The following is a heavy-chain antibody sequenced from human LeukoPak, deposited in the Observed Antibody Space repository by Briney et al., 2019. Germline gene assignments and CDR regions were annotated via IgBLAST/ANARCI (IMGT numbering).Heavy chain of an antibody. Sequence: SETLSLTCTVSGGSISSYYWSWIRQPPGKGLEWIGNIYHSGSTFYNPSLKSRVTISVVTSKNQFSLKLSSVTAADTAVYYCARCQARLSWFDPWGQGTLVTVSS. J-gene: IGHJ5*02. V-gene: IGHV4-59*08. CDR2: IYHSGST. CDR3: ARCQARLSWFDP. CDR1: GGSISSYY. D-gene: IGHD6-19*01.